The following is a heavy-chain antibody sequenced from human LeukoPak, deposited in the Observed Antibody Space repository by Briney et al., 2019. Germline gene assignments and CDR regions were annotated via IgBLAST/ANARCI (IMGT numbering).Heavy chain of an antibody. J-gene: IGHJ6*02. CDR2: MNPNSGNT. CDR1: GYTFTSYD. CDR3: ARVDQLWSHYYYYGMDV. D-gene: IGHD5-18*01. Sequence: ASVKVSCKASGYTFTSYDINWVRQATGQGLEWMGWMNPNSGNTGYAQKFQGRATMTRNTSISTAYMELSSLRSEDTAVYYCARVDQLWSHYYYYGMDVWGQGTTVTVSS. V-gene: IGHV1-8*01.